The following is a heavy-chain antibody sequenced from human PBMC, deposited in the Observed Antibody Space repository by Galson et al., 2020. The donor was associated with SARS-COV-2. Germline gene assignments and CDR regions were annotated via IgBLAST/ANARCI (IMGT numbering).Heavy chain of an antibody. J-gene: IGHJ5*01. V-gene: IGHV3-23*01. Sequence: GGSLRLSCAASGFTFSSYAMDWVRQAPGKGLEWVSAISAGGDTYYADSVKGRFTISRDNSKNTLYLQMSSLRADDTAVYYCAKTRWSYTFDSWGQGTLVTVSS. D-gene: IGHD2-15*01. CDR1: GFTFSSYA. CDR3: AKTRWSYTFDS. CDR2: ISAGGDT.